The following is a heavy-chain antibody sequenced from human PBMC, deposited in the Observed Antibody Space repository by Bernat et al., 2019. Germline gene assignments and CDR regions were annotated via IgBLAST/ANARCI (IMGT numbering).Heavy chain of an antibody. CDR2: INSDGSGT. CDR3: ALGGDNHAFDV. J-gene: IGHJ3*01. V-gene: IGHV3-74*01. Sequence: EVQLVESGGGLVQPGGSLRLSCAASGFTFRNYWMHSVRQAPGKGLVWVSRINSDGSGTIYADSVKGRFTISRDNAKNTLYLQMNSLRAEDTAVYYCALGGDNHAFDVWGQGTMVTVSS. D-gene: IGHD3-16*01. CDR1: GFTFRNYW.